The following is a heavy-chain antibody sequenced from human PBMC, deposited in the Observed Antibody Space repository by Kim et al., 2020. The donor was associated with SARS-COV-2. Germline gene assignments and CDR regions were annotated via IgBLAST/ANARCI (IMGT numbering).Heavy chain of an antibody. CDR2: ISYDGSNK. Sequence: GGSLRLSCAASGFTFSSYGMHWVRQAPGKGLEWVAVISYDGSNKYYADSVKGRFTISRDNSKNTLYLQMNSLRAEDTAVYYCARDLPGGFSFGMDVWGQGTTVTVSS. J-gene: IGHJ6*02. CDR1: GFTFSSYG. CDR3: ARDLPGGFSFGMDV. D-gene: IGHD3-10*01. V-gene: IGHV3-33*05.